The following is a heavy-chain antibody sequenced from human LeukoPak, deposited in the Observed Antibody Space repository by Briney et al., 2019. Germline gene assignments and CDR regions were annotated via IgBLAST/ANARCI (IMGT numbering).Heavy chain of an antibody. Sequence: GGSLRLSCAASGFTVSSNYMSWVRQAPGKGLEWVSIIYSGGSTYYADSVKGRFTISRDNSKNTLFLQMNSLRAEDTAVYYCAGSRLRYYFDYWGQGTVVTVSS. CDR2: IYSGGST. D-gene: IGHD2-15*01. CDR3: AGSRLRYYFDY. CDR1: GFTVSSNY. V-gene: IGHV3-53*01. J-gene: IGHJ4*02.